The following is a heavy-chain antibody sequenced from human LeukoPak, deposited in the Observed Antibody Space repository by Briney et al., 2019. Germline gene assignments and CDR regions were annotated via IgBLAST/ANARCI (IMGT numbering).Heavy chain of an antibody. Sequence: ASVKVSCKASGYTFTDYYIHWVRQAPGQGLEWMGWINPNSGGTNYAQKFQGRVTMTRDTSISTAYMELSSLRSDDTAVYYCAKDQLNRFCSGGSCSITHDYWGQGTLVTVSS. CDR1: GYTFTDYY. D-gene: IGHD2-15*01. CDR2: INPNSGGT. J-gene: IGHJ4*02. V-gene: IGHV1-2*02. CDR3: AKDQLNRFCSGGSCSITHDY.